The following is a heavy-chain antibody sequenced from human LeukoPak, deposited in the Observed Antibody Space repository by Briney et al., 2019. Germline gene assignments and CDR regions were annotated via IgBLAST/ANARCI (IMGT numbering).Heavy chain of an antibody. CDR2: ISYDGSNK. CDR1: GFTFSSYG. D-gene: IGHD4-17*01. Sequence: GGSLRLSCAASGFTFSSYGMHWVRQAPVKGLEWVAVISYDGSNKYYADSVKGRFTISRDNSKNTLYLQMNSLRAEDTAVYYCAKDPGTIDDYRDYVSWGQGTLVTVSS. CDR3: AKDPGTIDDYRDYVS. J-gene: IGHJ5*02. V-gene: IGHV3-30*18.